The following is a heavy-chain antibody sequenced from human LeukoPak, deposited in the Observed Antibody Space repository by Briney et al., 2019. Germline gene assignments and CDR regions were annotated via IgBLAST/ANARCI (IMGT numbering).Heavy chain of an antibody. CDR2: ISSSSSYT. CDR1: GFIFSDYY. D-gene: IGHD2-15*01. CDR3: ARDRRYCSGGSCYSVWVQVADS. V-gene: IGHV3-11*06. J-gene: IGHJ4*02. Sequence: PGGSLRLSCAASGFIFSDYYMSWIRQAPGKGLEWISYISSSSSYTNYADSVKGRFTISRDNAKNSLYLQMNSLRVEDTAVYYCARDRRYCSGGSCYSVWVQVADSWGQGTLVTVSS.